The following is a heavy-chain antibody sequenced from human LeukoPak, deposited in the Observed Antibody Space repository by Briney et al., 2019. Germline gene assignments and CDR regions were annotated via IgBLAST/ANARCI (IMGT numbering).Heavy chain of an antibody. CDR2: IKSKTDGGTT. CDR3: TTTWIQLPTDAFDI. J-gene: IGHJ3*02. CDR1: GFTFSNAW. V-gene: IGHV3-15*01. Sequence: GGSLRLSCVASGFTFSNAWMRWVRQAPGKGLEWVGRIKSKTDGGTTDYAAPVKGRFTISRDESKNTLYMQMNSLKTEDTAVYYCTTTWIQLPTDAFDIWGRGTMVTVSS. D-gene: IGHD5-18*01.